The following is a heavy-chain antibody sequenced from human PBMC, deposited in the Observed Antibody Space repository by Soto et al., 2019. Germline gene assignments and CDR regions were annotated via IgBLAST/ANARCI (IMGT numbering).Heavy chain of an antibody. D-gene: IGHD4-4*01. Sequence: PGGSLRLSCAASGFTFSSYGMHWVRQAPGKGLEWVAVISYDGSNKYYADSVKGRFTISRDNSKNTLYLQMNSLRAEDTAVYYCAKDKTYSPYYYYYGMDVWGQGTTVTVSS. V-gene: IGHV3-30*18. J-gene: IGHJ6*02. CDR2: ISYDGSNK. CDR1: GFTFSSYG. CDR3: AKDKTYSPYYYYYGMDV.